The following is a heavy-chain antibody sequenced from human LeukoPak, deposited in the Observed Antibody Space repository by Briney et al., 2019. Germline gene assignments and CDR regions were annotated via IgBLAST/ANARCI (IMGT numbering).Heavy chain of an antibody. CDR3: ARDRRNDYDTLTGYYYYYMDV. CDR1: GGSIRGHY. Sequence: SETLSLTCTVSGGSIRGHYWSWLRQPPGKGLEWIGYIHCSGTTNYNPSLESRVTISIDTSKNQFSLKLSSVTAADTAVYYCARDRRNDYDTLTGYYYYYMDVWGKGTTVTVSS. V-gene: IGHV4-59*11. J-gene: IGHJ6*03. CDR2: IHCSGTT. D-gene: IGHD3-9*01.